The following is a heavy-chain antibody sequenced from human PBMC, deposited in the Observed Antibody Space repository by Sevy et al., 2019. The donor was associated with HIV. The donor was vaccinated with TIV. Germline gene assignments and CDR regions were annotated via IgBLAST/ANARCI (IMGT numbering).Heavy chain of an antibody. CDR1: SGSFSAYH. CDR2: INHSGST. Sequence: SETLSLTCAVYSGSFSAYHWSWIRQPPGKGLEWIGEINHSGSTNYNPSLKSRVTISLHTSKNQFSLKLTSVTAADTAVYYCARGVTVTTVPYYFDYWGQGTLVTVSS. V-gene: IGHV4-34*01. J-gene: IGHJ4*02. D-gene: IGHD4-4*01. CDR3: ARGVTVTTVPYYFDY.